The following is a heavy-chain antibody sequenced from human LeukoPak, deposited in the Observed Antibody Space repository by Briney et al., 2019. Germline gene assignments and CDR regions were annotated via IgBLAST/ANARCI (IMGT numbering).Heavy chain of an antibody. CDR2: ISSSGSTI. CDR1: GFTFSDYY. D-gene: IGHD3-22*01. V-gene: IGHV3-11*01. Sequence: GGSLRLSCAASGFTFSDYYMSWIRQAPGKGLEWVSYISSSGSTIYYADSVKGRFTISRDNAKNSLYLQMNSLRAEDTAVYYCARGDIATTYYYDSSGPKFDYWGQGTLVTVSS. CDR3: ARGDIATTYYYDSSGPKFDY. J-gene: IGHJ4*02.